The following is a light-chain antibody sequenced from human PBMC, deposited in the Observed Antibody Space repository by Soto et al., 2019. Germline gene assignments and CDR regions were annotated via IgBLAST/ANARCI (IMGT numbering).Light chain of an antibody. Sequence: EIVLTQSPGTLSVSPVERATLSCRASQSVSSNLAWYQQKPGQAPRLLIYGASTRATGIPARFSGSGSGTEFTLTISNLQSEDFAVYFCQQYHNWPPITFGQGTRLEIK. CDR3: QQYHNWPPIT. CDR2: GAS. J-gene: IGKJ5*01. CDR1: QSVSSN. V-gene: IGKV3D-15*01.